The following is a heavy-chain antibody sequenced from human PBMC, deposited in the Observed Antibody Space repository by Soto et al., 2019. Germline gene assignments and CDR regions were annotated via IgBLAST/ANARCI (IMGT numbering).Heavy chain of an antibody. V-gene: IGHV3-30*18. CDR3: AKDRYDFWSGYHPENWFDP. Sequence: QVQLVESGGGVVQPGRSLGLSCAASGFTFSSYGMHWVRQAPGKGLEWVAVISYDGSNKYYADSVKGRFTISRDNSKNTLYLQMNSLRAEDTAVYYCAKDRYDFWSGYHPENWFDPWGQGTLVTVSS. CDR1: GFTFSSYG. J-gene: IGHJ5*02. CDR2: ISYDGSNK. D-gene: IGHD3-3*01.